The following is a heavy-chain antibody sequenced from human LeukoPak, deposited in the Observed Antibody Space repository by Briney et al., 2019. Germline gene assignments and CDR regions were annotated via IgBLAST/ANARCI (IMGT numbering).Heavy chain of an antibody. CDR3: TRTYYYDSSGYLNIDY. CDR1: GFTFGDYA. J-gene: IGHJ4*02. Sequence: GRSLRLSCTASGFTFGDYAMSWFRQAPGKGLEWVGFIRSKAYGGTTEYAASVKGRFTISRDDSKSIAYLQMNSLKTEDTAVYYCTRTYYYDSSGYLNIDYWGRGTLVTVSS. CDR2: IRSKAYGGTT. D-gene: IGHD3-22*01. V-gene: IGHV3-49*03.